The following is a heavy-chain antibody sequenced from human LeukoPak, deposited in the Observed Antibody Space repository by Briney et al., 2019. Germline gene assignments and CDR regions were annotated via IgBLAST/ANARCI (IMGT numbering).Heavy chain of an antibody. CDR1: GFTFDDYG. V-gene: IGHV3-20*04. Sequence: GGSLRLSCAASGFTFDDYGMSWVRQAPGKGLEWVSGINWNGGSTGYADSVKGRFTISRDNAKNSLYLQMNSLRAEDMALYYCARSPIAAAGTAFGSWGQGTLVTVSS. J-gene: IGHJ4*02. D-gene: IGHD6-13*01. CDR3: ARSPIAAAGTAFGS. CDR2: INWNGGST.